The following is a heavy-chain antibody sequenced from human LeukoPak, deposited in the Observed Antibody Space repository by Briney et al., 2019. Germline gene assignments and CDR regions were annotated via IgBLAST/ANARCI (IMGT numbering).Heavy chain of an antibody. CDR1: GFTFSSYV. J-gene: IGHJ3*02. D-gene: IGHD1-26*01. Sequence: PGGSLRLSCAASGFTFSSYVMHWVRQAPGKGLEWVAVISYDGGNKYYAGSVKGRFTISRDNSKNTLYLQMNSLRAEDTAVYYCAKALSGSYYSVFDIWGQGTMVTVSS. CDR3: AKALSGSYYSVFDI. CDR2: ISYDGGNK. V-gene: IGHV3-30-3*01.